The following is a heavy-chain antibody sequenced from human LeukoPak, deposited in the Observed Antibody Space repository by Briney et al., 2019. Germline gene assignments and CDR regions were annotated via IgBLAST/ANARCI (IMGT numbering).Heavy chain of an antibody. CDR1: GGSISNYY. CDR2: IYYSGST. Sequence: SETLSLTCTVSGGSISNYYWSWIRQPPGKGLEWIGYIYYSGSTNYNPSLKSRVTISVDTSKNQFSLKLSSVTAADTAVYYCARASPHDSSGYAIFAFDIWGQGTMVTVSS. V-gene: IGHV4-59*01. J-gene: IGHJ3*02. D-gene: IGHD3-22*01. CDR3: ARASPHDSSGYAIFAFDI.